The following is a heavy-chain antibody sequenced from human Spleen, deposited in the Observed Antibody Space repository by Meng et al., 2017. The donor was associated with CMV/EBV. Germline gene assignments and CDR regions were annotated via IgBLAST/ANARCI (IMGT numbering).Heavy chain of an antibody. D-gene: IGHD5-12*01. J-gene: IGHJ6*02. V-gene: IGHV3-66*02. CDR3: ARDFDIVARPNYSYGMDV. CDR1: GFTVRSNY. Sequence: GESLKISCAASGFTVRSNYMSWVRQAPGKGLEWVSVIYSGDRTYYADSVKGRFTISRDNSKNTLYLQMNSLRAEDTAVYYCARDFDIVARPNYSYGMDVWGQGTTVTVSS. CDR2: IYSGDRT.